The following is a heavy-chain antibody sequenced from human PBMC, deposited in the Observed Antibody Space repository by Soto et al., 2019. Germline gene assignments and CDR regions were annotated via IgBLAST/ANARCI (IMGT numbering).Heavy chain of an antibody. CDR2: TKKKGEIYTT. CDR1: GFIFSDHY. CDR3: SRIGPPGYDAFDV. V-gene: IGHV3-72*01. D-gene: IGHD3-10*01. Sequence: GGSLKLSCAAPGFIFSDHYMDWDRQAPGKGLEWVGRTKKKGEIYTTEYAASVKGRFTLSRDVSKRTLYLQMNSLKMEDTALYYCSRIGPPGYDAFDVWGQGTKVTVSS. J-gene: IGHJ3*01.